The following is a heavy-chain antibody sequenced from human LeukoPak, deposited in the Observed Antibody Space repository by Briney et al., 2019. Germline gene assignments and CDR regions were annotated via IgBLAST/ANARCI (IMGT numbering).Heavy chain of an antibody. V-gene: IGHV3-20*04. J-gene: IGHJ4*02. Sequence: GGSLRLSCAASGFTFDDSVMSWVRQAPGKGLEWVSGINWNGGSTGYADSVKGRFTISRDNAKNSLYLQMSSLRAEDTALYYCARDERLLSFLKWGQGTLVTVSS. CDR2: INWNGGST. CDR1: GFTFDDSV. CDR3: ARDERLLSFLK. D-gene: IGHD3-3*01.